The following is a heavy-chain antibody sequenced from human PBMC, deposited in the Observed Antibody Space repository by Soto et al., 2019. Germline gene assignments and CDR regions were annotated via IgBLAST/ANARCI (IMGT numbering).Heavy chain of an antibody. J-gene: IGHJ6*02. D-gene: IGHD1-26*01. V-gene: IGHV3-33*01. CDR2: IWHDGNNK. CDR1: GFTFSNYG. CDR3: ASDLVGASDSYGLDV. Sequence: GGSLSLSCAASGFTFSNYGMHWVRQAPGKGLEWVAIIWHDGNNKYYADSVRGRFIISRDNSKNRLYLQMDSLRAEDTAVYYCASDLVGASDSYGLDVWGQGTPVTVSS.